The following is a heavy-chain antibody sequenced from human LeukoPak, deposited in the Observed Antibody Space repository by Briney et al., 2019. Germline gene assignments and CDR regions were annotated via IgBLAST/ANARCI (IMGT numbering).Heavy chain of an antibody. D-gene: IGHD6-13*01. V-gene: IGHV1-69*13. CDR3: ARDFSSWYERPHTGFDY. CDR2: IIPIFGTA. Sequence: GASVKVSCKASGGTFRTYAISWVRQAPGQGLGWMGGIIPIFGTANYAQKFQGRVTITADESTSAAYMELSSLRSEDTAVYYCARDFSSWYERPHTGFDYWGQGTLVTVSS. J-gene: IGHJ4*02. CDR1: GGTFRTYA.